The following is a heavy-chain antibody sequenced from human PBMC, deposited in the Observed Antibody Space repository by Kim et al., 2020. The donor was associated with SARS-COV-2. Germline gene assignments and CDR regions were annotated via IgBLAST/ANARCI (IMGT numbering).Heavy chain of an antibody. CDR1: GFTFSSYA. CDR3: AKDAGAVLLWFGGSRRWFGP. V-gene: IGHV3-23*01. J-gene: IGHJ5*02. Sequence: GGSLRLSCAASGFTFSSYAMSWVRQAPGKGLEWVSAISGSGGSTYYADSVKGRFTVSRDNSKNTLYLQMNSLRAEDTAVYYCAKDAGAVLLWFGGSRRWFGPWGQGTLVTVSS. D-gene: IGHD3-10*01. CDR2: ISGSGGST.